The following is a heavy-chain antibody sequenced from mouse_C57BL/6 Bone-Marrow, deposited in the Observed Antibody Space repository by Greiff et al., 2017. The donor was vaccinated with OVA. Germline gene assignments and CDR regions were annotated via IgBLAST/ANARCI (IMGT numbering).Heavy chain of an antibody. V-gene: IGHV5-6*02. Sequence: EVKLMESGGDLVKPGGSLKLSCAASGFTFSSYGMSWVRQTPDKRLEWVATISSGGSYTYYPDSVKGRFTISRDNAKNTLSLQMSSLKSEDTAMYYCARRGGRFAYWGQGTLVTVSA. CDR1: GFTFSSYG. J-gene: IGHJ3*01. CDR2: ISSGGSYT. CDR3: ARRGGRFAY.